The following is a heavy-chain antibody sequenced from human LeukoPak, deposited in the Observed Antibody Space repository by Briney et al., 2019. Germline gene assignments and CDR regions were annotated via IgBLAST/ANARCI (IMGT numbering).Heavy chain of an antibody. V-gene: IGHV3-7*03. J-gene: IGHJ4*02. Sequence: QPGGSLRLSCAASGFTFSSYWMSWVRQAPGKGLEWVANIKEDGSEKYYVDSVKGRFTISRDSAKNSLYLQMNSLRAEDTAVYYCARDSVSSGWSSDTYYFDYWGQGTLVTVSS. CDR3: ARDSVSSGWSSDTYYFDY. D-gene: IGHD6-19*01. CDR2: IKEDGSEK. CDR1: GFTFSSYW.